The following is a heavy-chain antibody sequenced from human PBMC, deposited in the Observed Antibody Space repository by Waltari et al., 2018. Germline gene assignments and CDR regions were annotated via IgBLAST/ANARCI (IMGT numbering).Heavy chain of an antibody. CDR2: IRSKAYGGTT. V-gene: IGHV3-49*03. CDR3: TIGAFDI. Sequence: EVQLVESGGGLLEPGRSLRLSCTASGFTFGDETMSWFRQAPGKGLDCGGVIRSKAYGGTTEYAASVKGRFTISRDDSKSIAYLQMNSLKTEDTAVYYCTIGAFDIWGQGTMVTVSS. CDR1: GFTFGDET. J-gene: IGHJ3*02.